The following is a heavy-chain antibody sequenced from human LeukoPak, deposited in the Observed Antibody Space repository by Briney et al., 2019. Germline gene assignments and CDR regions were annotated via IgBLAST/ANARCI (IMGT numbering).Heavy chain of an antibody. V-gene: IGHV3-7*01. CDR1: GFTFSSYW. J-gene: IGHJ4*02. CDR2: IKQDGSEK. D-gene: IGHD3-3*01. CDR3: ARDGDDFWSGSAYYFDY. Sequence: SGGSLRLSCAASGFTFSSYWMSWVRQAPGKGLEWVPNIKQDGSEKYYVDSVKGRFTISRDNAKNSLYLQMNSLRAEDTAVYYCARDGDDFWSGSAYYFDYWGRGALVTVSS.